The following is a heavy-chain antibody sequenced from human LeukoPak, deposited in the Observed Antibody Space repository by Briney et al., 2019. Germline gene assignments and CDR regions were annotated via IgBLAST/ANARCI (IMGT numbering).Heavy chain of an antibody. D-gene: IGHD6-13*01. CDR2: INYDGTSI. CDR1: GFTFSSNW. CDR3: ARGLSDSWFYFAS. J-gene: IGHJ4*02. Sequence: GGSLRLSCTASGFTFSSNWMHWVRQVPGKGPVWVSRINYDGTSISYAESVKGRFIISRDNAKKTLYLQMNSLRAEDTAVYHCARGLSDSWFYFASWGQGTLVTVSS. V-gene: IGHV3-74*01.